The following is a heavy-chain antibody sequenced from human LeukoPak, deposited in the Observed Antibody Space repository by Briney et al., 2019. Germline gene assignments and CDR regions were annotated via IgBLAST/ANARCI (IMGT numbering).Heavy chain of an antibody. CDR1: GYTFTGYY. V-gene: IGHV1-2*02. CDR2: INPNSGGT. D-gene: IGHD3-10*01. Sequence: ASVKVSCKASGYTFTGYYMHWVRQAPGQGPEWMGWINPNSGGTNYAQKFQGRVTMTRDTSISTAYMELSRLRSDDTAVYYCARERVMVRGVRYIHFDYWGQGTLVTVSS. CDR3: ARERVMVRGVRYIHFDY. J-gene: IGHJ4*02.